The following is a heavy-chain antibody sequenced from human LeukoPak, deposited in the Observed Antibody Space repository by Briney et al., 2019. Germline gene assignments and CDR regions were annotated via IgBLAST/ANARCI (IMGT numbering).Heavy chain of an antibody. Sequence: ASVKVSCKASGYTFTSYDINWVRLATGQGLEWMGWMNPNSGNTGYAQKFQGRVTMTRNTSISTAYMELSSLRSEDTAVYYCARGRYCSSTSCYENYYYSMDVWGQGTTVTVSS. CDR3: ARGRYCSSTSCYENYYYSMDV. D-gene: IGHD2-2*01. CDR1: GYTFTSYD. J-gene: IGHJ6*02. V-gene: IGHV1-8*01. CDR2: MNPNSGNT.